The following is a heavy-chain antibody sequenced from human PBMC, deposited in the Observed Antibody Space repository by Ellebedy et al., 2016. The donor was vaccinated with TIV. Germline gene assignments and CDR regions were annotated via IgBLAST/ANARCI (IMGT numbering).Heavy chain of an antibody. CDR3: ARVHCSITTCDYYYMDV. V-gene: IGHV4-4*07. CDR1: GGSISSYF. Sequence: SETLSLTCTVSGGSISSYFWSWIRQPAGKGLEWIGRIFTSGSFNYNPSLMSRVTMSVVTSKNQISLRLNSVTAADTAVYYCARVHCSITTCDYYYMDVWGKGTTVTVSS. CDR2: IFTSGSF. J-gene: IGHJ6*03. D-gene: IGHD1-1*01.